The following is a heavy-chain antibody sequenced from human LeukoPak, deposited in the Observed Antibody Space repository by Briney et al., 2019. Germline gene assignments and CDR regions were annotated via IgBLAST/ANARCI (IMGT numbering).Heavy chain of an antibody. D-gene: IGHD2-2*02. V-gene: IGHV3-23*01. CDR2: ISGSGGST. CDR1: GFTFSSYA. J-gene: IGHJ4*02. Sequence: GGSLRLSCAASGFTFSSYAMSWVRQAPGKGLEWVSAISGSGGSTYYADSVKGRFTISRDNSKNTLYLQMNSLRAEDTAVYYCVRGRCSSTSCYIGGSFDYWGQGTLVTVSS. CDR3: VRGRCSSTSCYIGGSFDY.